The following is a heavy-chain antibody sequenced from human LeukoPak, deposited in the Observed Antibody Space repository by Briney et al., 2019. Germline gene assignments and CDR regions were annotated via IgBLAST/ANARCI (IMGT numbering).Heavy chain of an antibody. Sequence: SETLSLTCTVSGGSISSSSYYWGWIRQPPGKGLEWIGSIYYSGSTYYNPSLKSRVTISVDTSKNQFSLKLSSVTAADTAVYYCARNLIPEQLVLNFWGQGTLVTVSS. D-gene: IGHD6-13*01. CDR2: IYYSGST. V-gene: IGHV4-39*07. J-gene: IGHJ4*02. CDR3: ARNLIPEQLVLNF. CDR1: GGSISSSSYY.